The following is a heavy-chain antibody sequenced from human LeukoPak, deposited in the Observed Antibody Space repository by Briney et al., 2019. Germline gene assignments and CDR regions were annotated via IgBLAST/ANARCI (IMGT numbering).Heavy chain of an antibody. Sequence: GGSLRLSCAASGFTFRNYAMNWVRHAPGKGLEWVSSISGSGDSTYYADSVKGRFTISRDNSKNTLSLQMNSLRAEDTAVYYCAKDRYGDYSFDYWGQGTLVTVSS. CDR2: ISGSGDST. CDR3: AKDRYGDYSFDY. V-gene: IGHV3-23*01. J-gene: IGHJ4*02. CDR1: GFTFRNYA. D-gene: IGHD4-17*01.